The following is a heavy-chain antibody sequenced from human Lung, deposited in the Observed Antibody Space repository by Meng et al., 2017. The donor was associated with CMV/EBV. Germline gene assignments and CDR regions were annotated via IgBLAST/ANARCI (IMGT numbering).Heavy chain of an antibody. CDR1: GYTFTSYD. Sequence: QVELVLAGAEVKTPGASVKVSCKASGYTFTSYDINWVRQGTGQGLEWMGWMNPNRGTTGYAQKFQGRVTMTRNISKSTAYMDLSSLRSEDTAVYYCATGVADFEYWGQGTLVTVSS. CDR3: ATGVADFEY. D-gene: IGHD6-19*01. J-gene: IGHJ4*02. V-gene: IGHV1-8*01. CDR2: MNPNRGTT.